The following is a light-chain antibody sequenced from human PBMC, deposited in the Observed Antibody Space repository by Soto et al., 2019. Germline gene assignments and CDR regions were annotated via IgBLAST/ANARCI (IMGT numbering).Light chain of an antibody. CDR3: QQSSNWHFT. CDR2: DAS. V-gene: IGKV3-11*01. Sequence: EIVLTQSPATLSLSPGERATLSCRASQSVSSYLAWYQQKPGQAPRLLIYDASNRATGITDRFSGSGSGKVFTLTISSLAPEDFAVYYGQQSSNWHFTFGPGMKVDIK. J-gene: IGKJ3*01. CDR1: QSVSSY.